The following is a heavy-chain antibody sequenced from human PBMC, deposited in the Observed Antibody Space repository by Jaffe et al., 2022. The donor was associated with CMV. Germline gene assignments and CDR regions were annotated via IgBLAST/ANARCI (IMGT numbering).Heavy chain of an antibody. D-gene: IGHD6-19*01. J-gene: IGHJ6*02. CDR2: IIPIFGTA. V-gene: IGHV1-69*01. CDR3: AGSSIAVAGTWDSYYYGMDV. Sequence: QVQLVQSGAEVKKPGSSVKVSCKASGGTFSSYAISWVRQAPGQGLEWMGGIIPIFGTANYAQKFQGRVTITADESTSTAYMELSSLRSEDTAVYYCAGSSIAVAGTWDSYYYGMDVWGQGTTVTVSS. CDR1: GGTFSSYA.